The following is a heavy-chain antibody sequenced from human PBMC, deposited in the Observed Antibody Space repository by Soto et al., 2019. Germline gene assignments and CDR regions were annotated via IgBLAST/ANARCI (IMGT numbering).Heavy chain of an antibody. V-gene: IGHV4-59*12. CDR3: ARGVGGSGLNSFDP. D-gene: IGHD6-19*01. Sequence: TLXLTCHFSCSSIIGYYRPWVRHSPERGLEWIGYIHYSGSANYNPSLNSRLTMSVDRSKSQFSMKLASVTAADTDVYYCARGVGGSGLNSFDPWGQGTLVTVSS. CDR1: CSSIIGYY. J-gene: IGHJ5*02. CDR2: IHYSGSA.